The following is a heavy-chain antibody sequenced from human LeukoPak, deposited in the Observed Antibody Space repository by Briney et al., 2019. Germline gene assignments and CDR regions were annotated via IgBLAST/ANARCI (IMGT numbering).Heavy chain of an antibody. CDR2: ISSSGTTI. J-gene: IGHJ4*02. D-gene: IGHD2-2*01. V-gene: IGHV3-11*01. Sequence: PGGSLRLSCAASGFTSSDYYMTWIRQAPGKGLEWVSYISSSGTTIYYADSVKGRFTISRDNAKNSLYLQMNSLRAEDTAVYYCARGDCISTSCSSGHFAYWGQGTLVTVSS. CDR3: ARGDCISTSCSSGHFAY. CDR1: GFTSSDYY.